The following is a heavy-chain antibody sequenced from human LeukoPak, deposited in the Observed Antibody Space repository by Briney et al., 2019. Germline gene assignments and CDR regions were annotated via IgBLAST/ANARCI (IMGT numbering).Heavy chain of an antibody. Sequence: ASVKASCKASGYTFTGYFLHWVRQAPGQGLEWMGWINPKSGGTNYAQTFQGRVTMTRDTSISTAYMELSRLTSDDTAVYYCARVVVDSLNWFDPWGQGTLVTVSS. CDR2: INPKSGGT. CDR3: ARVVVDSLNWFDP. D-gene: IGHD3/OR15-3a*01. J-gene: IGHJ5*02. V-gene: IGHV1-2*02. CDR1: GYTFTGYF.